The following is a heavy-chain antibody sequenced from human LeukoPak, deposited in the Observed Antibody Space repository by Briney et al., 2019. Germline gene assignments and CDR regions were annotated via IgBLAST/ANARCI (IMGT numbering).Heavy chain of an antibody. Sequence: GRSLRLSCAASGFTFSSYGMHWVRQAPGKGLEWVAVISYDGSNKYYADSVKGRFTISRDNSKNTLYLQMNSLGAEDTAVYYCASDSSFDIWGQGTMVTVSS. CDR3: ASDSSFDI. J-gene: IGHJ3*02. CDR2: ISYDGSNK. CDR1: GFTFSSYG. V-gene: IGHV3-30*03.